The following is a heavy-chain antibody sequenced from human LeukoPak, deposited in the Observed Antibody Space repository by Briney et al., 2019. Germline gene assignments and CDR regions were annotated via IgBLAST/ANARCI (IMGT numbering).Heavy chain of an antibody. D-gene: IGHD3-3*01. Sequence: GGSLRLSCAASGFTFSTYSMNWVRQAPGKGLEWVGSIKSKTDGGTTDYAAPVKGRFTISRDDSKNTLYLQMNSLKTEDTAVYYCTTVAAWSGYSPSFDYWGQGTLVTVSS. J-gene: IGHJ4*02. CDR3: TTVAAWSGYSPSFDY. CDR2: IKSKTDGGTT. CDR1: GFTFSTYS. V-gene: IGHV3-15*07.